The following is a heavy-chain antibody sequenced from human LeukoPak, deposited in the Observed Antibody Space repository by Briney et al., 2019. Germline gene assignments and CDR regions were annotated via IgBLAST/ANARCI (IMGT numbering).Heavy chain of an antibody. V-gene: IGHV3-23*01. CDR2: ISGSGGST. CDR3: AKDLVWSSSGYYCDY. D-gene: IGHD3-22*01. CDR1: GFTFSSYA. J-gene: IGHJ4*02. Sequence: PGGSLRLSCAASGFTFSSYAMSWVRQAPAKGLEWVSAISGSGGSTYYADSVKGRFTISRDNSKNTLYLQMNSLRAEDTAVYYCAKDLVWSSSGYYCDYWGQGTLVTVSS.